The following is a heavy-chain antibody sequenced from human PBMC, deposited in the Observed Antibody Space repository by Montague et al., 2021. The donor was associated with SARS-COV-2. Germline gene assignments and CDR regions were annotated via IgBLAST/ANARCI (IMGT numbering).Heavy chain of an antibody. J-gene: IGHJ6*02. V-gene: IGHV4-39*07. CDR2: TDYSGST. CDR3: ARVGRQQLVRLSGMDV. D-gene: IGHD6-13*01. Sequence: SETRSLTCTVSGGSISSSSYYWGWIRQPPGKGLEWIGSTDYSGSTYYKPSLKSRVTISVDTSKNQFSLKLSSVTAADTAVYYCARVGRQQLVRLSGMDVWGQGTTVTVSS. CDR1: GGSISSSSYY.